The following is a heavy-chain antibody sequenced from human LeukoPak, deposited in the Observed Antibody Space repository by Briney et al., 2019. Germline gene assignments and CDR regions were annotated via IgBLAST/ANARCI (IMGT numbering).Heavy chain of an antibody. CDR3: ARAGVVRYFDWLSWDY. CDR1: GYTLTGYY. J-gene: IGHJ4*02. Sequence: ASVKVSCKASGYTLTGYYMHWVRQAPGQGLEWMGWINPNSGGTNYAQKFQGRVTMTRDTSISTAYMELSRLRSDDTAVYYCARAGVVRYFDWLSWDYWGQGTLVTVSS. CDR2: INPNSGGT. D-gene: IGHD3-9*01. V-gene: IGHV1-2*02.